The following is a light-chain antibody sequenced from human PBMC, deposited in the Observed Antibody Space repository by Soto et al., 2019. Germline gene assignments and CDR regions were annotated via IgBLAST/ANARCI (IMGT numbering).Light chain of an antibody. CDR3: HQYNHWLTWT. CDR2: SAS. CDR1: QSVSSK. V-gene: IGKV3-15*01. Sequence: EIVMTQSPATLSLSPGQRATLSCRASQSVSSKLAWYQQRPGQAPRLLIYSASTRATGIPARFSGSGSGTEFYLTISSLQSEDFAVYYCHQYNHWLTWTFGQGTKVEIK. J-gene: IGKJ1*01.